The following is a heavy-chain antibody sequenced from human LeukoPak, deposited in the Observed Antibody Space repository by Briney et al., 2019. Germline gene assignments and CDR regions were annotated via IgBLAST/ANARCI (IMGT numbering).Heavy chain of an antibody. J-gene: IGHJ4*02. V-gene: IGHV4-39*01. Sequence: PSETLSLTCTVSGGSISSSSYYWGWIRQPPGKGLEWIGSIYYSGSTYYNPSLKSRVTISVDTSKNQFSLKLSSVTAADTAVYYCARRTHRHSSPKYWGQGTLVTVSS. D-gene: IGHD2-15*01. CDR3: ARRTHRHSSPKY. CDR2: IYYSGST. CDR1: GGSISSSSYY.